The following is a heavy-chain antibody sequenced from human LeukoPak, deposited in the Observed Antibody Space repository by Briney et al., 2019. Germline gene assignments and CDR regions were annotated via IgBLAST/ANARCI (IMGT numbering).Heavy chain of an antibody. J-gene: IGHJ3*01. V-gene: IGHV1-18*01. CDR1: GYIFTSYG. CDR2: ISTDNGHT. Sequence: ASVKVSCKASGYIFTSYGIRWVRQAPGQGLEWMGWISTDNGHTNYAQNLQDRVTMTKDASTNTAYMEMRSLRSDDTAVYYCARDGWWDPNRHAFDLWGQGTVVTVSS. D-gene: IGHD2-15*01. CDR3: ARDGWWDPNRHAFDL.